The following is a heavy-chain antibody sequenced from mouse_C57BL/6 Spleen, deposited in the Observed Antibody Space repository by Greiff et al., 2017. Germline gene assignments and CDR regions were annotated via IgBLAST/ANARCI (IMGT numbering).Heavy chain of an antibody. V-gene: IGHV1-15*01. Sequence: VQLQPSGAELVRPGASVTLSCKASGYTFTDYEMHWVKQTPVHGLEWIGALDPETGGTAYNPKFKGKAILTADNSSRTAYMKLRSLTSEDSAGYDCTRGGYYGSSPAWFAYGGQGTLGTVSA. CDR3: TRGGYYGSSPAWFAY. J-gene: IGHJ3*01. D-gene: IGHD1-1*01. CDR2: LDPETGGT. CDR1: GYTFTDYE.